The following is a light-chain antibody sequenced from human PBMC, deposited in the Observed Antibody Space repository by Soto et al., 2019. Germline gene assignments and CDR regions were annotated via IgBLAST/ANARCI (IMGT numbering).Light chain of an antibody. CDR3: LQDYNYPRT. CDR2: AAS. J-gene: IGKJ1*01. V-gene: IGKV1-6*01. CDR1: QGIRND. Sequence: AIQLTQSQSSRSESVGDRVTITCRASQGIRNDLGWYQQKPGKAPNLLIYAASSLQSGVPSRFSGSGSGTDFTLTISSLQPEDFATYYCLQDYNYPRTFGQGTKV.